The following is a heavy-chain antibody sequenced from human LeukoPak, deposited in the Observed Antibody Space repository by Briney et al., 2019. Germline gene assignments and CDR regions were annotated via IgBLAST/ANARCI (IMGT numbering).Heavy chain of an antibody. Sequence: SVKVSCKASGYTFTSYGISWVRQAPGQGLEWMGGIIPIFGTANYAQKFQGRVTITADESTSTAYMELSSLRSEDTAVYYCARVNRGVWAYYFDYWGQGTLVTVSS. J-gene: IGHJ4*02. V-gene: IGHV1-69*13. D-gene: IGHD3-16*01. CDR3: ARVNRGVWAYYFDY. CDR1: GYTFTSYG. CDR2: IIPIFGTA.